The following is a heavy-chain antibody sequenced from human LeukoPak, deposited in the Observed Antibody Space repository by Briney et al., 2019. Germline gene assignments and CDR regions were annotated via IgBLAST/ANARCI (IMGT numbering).Heavy chain of an antibody. Sequence: GGSLRLSCVASGFTFNTYAMAWVRQAPGKGLEWVSTLTGSGGSTYYADSVKGRFTISRDNSKNTLYLQMNSLRAEDTAVFYCARESNILTNFDYWGQGTLVPVSS. D-gene: IGHD3-9*01. V-gene: IGHV3-23*01. CDR1: GFTFNTYA. CDR2: LTGSGGST. CDR3: ARESNILTNFDY. J-gene: IGHJ4*02.